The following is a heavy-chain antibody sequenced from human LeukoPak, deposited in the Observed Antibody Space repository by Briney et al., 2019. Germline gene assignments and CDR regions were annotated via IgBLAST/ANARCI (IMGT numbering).Heavy chain of an antibody. CDR3: ARVGSSWSTAFDY. V-gene: IGHV1-69*04. CDR2: IIPIFDIA. Sequence: GASVKVSCKASGGTFSSYAISWVRQAPGQGLEWMGRIIPIFDIANYAQKFQGRVTITADKSTSTAYMELSSLRSEDTAVYYCARVGSSWSTAFDYWGQGTLVTVSS. CDR1: GGTFSSYA. J-gene: IGHJ4*02. D-gene: IGHD6-13*01.